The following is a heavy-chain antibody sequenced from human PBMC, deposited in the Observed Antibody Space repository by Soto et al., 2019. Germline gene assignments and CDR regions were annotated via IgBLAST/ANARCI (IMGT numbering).Heavy chain of an antibody. CDR3: ASDSSGYYPNY. CDR1: GGPFSGYY. Sequence: PSETLSLTCAVYGGPFSGYYWSWIRQPPGKGLEWIGEINHSGSTNYNPSLKSRVTISVDTSKNQFSLKLSSVTAADTAVYYCASDSSGYYPNYWGQGTLVTVSS. D-gene: IGHD3-22*01. J-gene: IGHJ4*02. V-gene: IGHV4-34*01. CDR2: INHSGST.